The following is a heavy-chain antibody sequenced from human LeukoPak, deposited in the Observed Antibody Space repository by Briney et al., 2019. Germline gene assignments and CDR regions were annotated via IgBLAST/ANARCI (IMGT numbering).Heavy chain of an antibody. CDR2: IYYSGST. J-gene: IGHJ4*02. CDR3: ARLFNYDILTGYYTSRDY. Sequence: SETLSLTSTVSGGSISSSSYYWGWIRQPPGKGLEWIGSIYYSGSTYYNPSLKSRVTISVDTSKNQFSLKLSSVTAADTAVYYCARLFNYDILTGYYTSRDYWGQGTLVTVSS. CDR1: GGSISSSSYY. V-gene: IGHV4-39*01. D-gene: IGHD3-9*01.